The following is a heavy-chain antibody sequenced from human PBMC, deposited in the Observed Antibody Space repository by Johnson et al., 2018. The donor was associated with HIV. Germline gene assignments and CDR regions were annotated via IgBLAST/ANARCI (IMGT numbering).Heavy chain of an antibody. CDR1: GFTVSSNY. V-gene: IGHV3-13*01. CDR2: IGSAGDT. J-gene: IGHJ3*01. D-gene: IGHD4-23*01. Sequence: EVQLVESGGDLVQPGGSLRLSCAASGFTVSSNYMSWVRQAPGKGLEWVSAIGSAGDTYYPGSVKGRFTISRENAKNSLYLQMNSLRAGDTAVYYCARGPSVVTLHAFDLWGQGTLVTVSS. CDR3: ARGPSVVTLHAFDL.